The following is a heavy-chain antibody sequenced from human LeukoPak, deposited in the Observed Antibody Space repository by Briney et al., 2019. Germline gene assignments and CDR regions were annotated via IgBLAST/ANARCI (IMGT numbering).Heavy chain of an antibody. CDR1: GFTFSSYG. CDR2: ISYDGSNK. CDR3: SRYDSSGYYQTTDAFDI. J-gene: IGHJ3*02. V-gene: IGHV3-30*03. D-gene: IGHD3-22*01. Sequence: GGSLRLSCAASGFTFSSYGMHWVRQAPGKGLEWVAVISYDGSNKYYADSVKGRFTISRDDSKNTLYLQMNSLRAEDTAVYYCSRYDSSGYYQTTDAFDIWGQGTMVTVSS.